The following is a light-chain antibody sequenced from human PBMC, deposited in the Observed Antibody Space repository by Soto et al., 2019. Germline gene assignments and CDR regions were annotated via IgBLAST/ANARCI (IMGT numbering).Light chain of an antibody. V-gene: IGKV1-5*03. CDR2: KAF. J-gene: IGKJ1*01. CDR3: QQYNNYGSWT. CDR1: QSISGW. Sequence: DMQVTQSPSTLSASVGDRVTITCRASQSISGWLAWYQQKPGKAPNLLIYKAFTLESGVPSRFSGCGSGTEFTLTISSLQPDDFATYYCQQYNNYGSWTFGQGTKVEIK.